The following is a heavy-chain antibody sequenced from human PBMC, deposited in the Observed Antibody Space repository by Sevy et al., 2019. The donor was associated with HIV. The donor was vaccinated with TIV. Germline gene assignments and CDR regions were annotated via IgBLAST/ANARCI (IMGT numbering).Heavy chain of an antibody. Sequence: GGSLRLSCAASGFTFSSYAMHWVRQAPGKGLEWVAVISYDGSNKYYADSVKGRFTISRDNSKNTLYLQMNSLRAEDTAVYYCARDPQSCEGAHGGSFDYWGQGTLVTVSS. J-gene: IGHJ4*02. CDR2: ISYDGSNK. D-gene: IGHD3-16*01. CDR3: ARDPQSCEGAHGGSFDY. CDR1: GFTFSSYA. V-gene: IGHV3-30-3*01.